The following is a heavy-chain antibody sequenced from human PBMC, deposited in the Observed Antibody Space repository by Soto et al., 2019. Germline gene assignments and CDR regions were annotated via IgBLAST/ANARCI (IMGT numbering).Heavy chain of an antibody. Sequence: QITLGESGPTLVKPTQTLTLTCTFSGFSLSTSGAGVGWIRQPAGKALEWLALISWKDDKRYNPGLKSRLNITKDTSKRQVVPTMTNADPVDTATYFCAHRYCGNFYRGYVDFLCQGTLGTVSS. V-gene: IGHV2-5*01. D-gene: IGHD2-21*01. CDR1: GFSLSTSGAG. CDR3: AHRYCGNFYRGYVDF. CDR2: ISWKDDK. J-gene: IGHJ4*02.